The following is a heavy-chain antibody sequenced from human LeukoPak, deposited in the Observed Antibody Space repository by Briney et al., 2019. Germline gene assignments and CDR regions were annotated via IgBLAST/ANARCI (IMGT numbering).Heavy chain of an antibody. CDR2: ISSDESNE. CDR3: AKTTYGDSDFRVGSGTIDAFDM. D-gene: IGHD4-17*01. V-gene: IGHV3-30*18. J-gene: IGHJ3*02. CDR1: GFTFRNYG. Sequence: PGGSLRLSCAASGFTFRNYGMHWVRQAPGKGLEWLAVISSDESNENYADSVKGRFTISRDNSMNTLFLQMNSLGDEDTAVYYCAKTTYGDSDFRVGSGTIDAFDMWGQGTMVSVSS.